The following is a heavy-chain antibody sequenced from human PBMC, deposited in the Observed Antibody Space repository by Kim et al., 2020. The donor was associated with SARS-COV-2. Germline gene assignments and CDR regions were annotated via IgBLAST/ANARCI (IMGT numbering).Heavy chain of an antibody. D-gene: IGHD3-10*01. CDR3: ARQLWFGELLGTWFDP. V-gene: IGHV4-59*08. CDR1: GGSISSYY. J-gene: IGHJ5*02. CDR2: IYYSGST. Sequence: SETLSLTCTVSGGSISSYYWSWIRQPPGKGLEWIGYIYYSGSTNYNPSLKSRVTISVDTSKNQFSLKLSSVTAADTAVYYCARQLWFGELLGTWFDPWGQGTLVTVSS.